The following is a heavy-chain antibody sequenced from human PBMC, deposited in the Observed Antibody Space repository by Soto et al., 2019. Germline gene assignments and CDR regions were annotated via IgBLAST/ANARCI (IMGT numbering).Heavy chain of an antibody. D-gene: IGHD6-6*01. CDR3: ARGSFSSSSSWFDP. Sequence: SETLSLTCTVSGGSISSDANFWSWIRQLPGRGLEWIGYISYTGRTYYTPSLNSRLTISLDTSKNLFSLRLSAVTAADTAVYFCARGSFSSSSSWFDPWGQGTLVTVS. V-gene: IGHV4-31*03. J-gene: IGHJ5*02. CDR2: ISYTGRT. CDR1: GGSISSDANF.